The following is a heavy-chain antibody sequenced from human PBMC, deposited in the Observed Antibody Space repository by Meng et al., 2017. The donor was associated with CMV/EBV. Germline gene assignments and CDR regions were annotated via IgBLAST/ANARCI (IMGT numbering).Heavy chain of an antibody. Sequence: QVQLVQSGAEVKKPGSSVKVSCMASGGTFSSYAISWVRQAPGQGLEWMGGIIPIFGTANYAQKFQGRVTITADESTSTVCMELSSLRSEDTAVYYCARGRIWNYYDSSGYNFDYWGQGTLVTVSS. CDR3: ARGRIWNYYDSSGYNFDY. J-gene: IGHJ4*02. CDR1: GGTFSSYA. V-gene: IGHV1-69*01. D-gene: IGHD3-22*01. CDR2: IIPIFGTA.